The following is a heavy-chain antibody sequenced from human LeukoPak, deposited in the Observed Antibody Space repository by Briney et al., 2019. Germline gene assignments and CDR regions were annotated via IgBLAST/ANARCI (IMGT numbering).Heavy chain of an antibody. J-gene: IGHJ4*02. CDR2: VDPGGVYT. V-gene: IGHV1-46*01. CDR3: AKAGPTYSGKFYSFDL. D-gene: IGHD5-12*01. CDR1: GYTFTAYH. Sequence: ASVKVSCRASGYTFTAYHIHWVRQAPGQGLQWVGTVDPGGVYTTYAEKFQGRVSVTGDTSTRTVYMDLSSLGSDDTAVYYCAKAGPTYSGKFYSFDLWGQGTLFTVSS.